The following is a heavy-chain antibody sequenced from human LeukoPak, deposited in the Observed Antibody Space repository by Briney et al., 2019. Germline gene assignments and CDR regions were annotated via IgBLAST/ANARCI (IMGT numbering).Heavy chain of an antibody. CDR1: GFTFSSYA. Sequence: GGSLRLSCAASGFTFSSYAMHWVRQAPGKGLEWVAVISYDGSNKYYADSVKGRFTISRDNSKNTLYLQMNSLRAEDTAVYYCARDRILYGSGSSYFDYWGQGTLVTVSS. CDR3: ARDRILYGSGSSYFDY. V-gene: IGHV3-30-3*01. D-gene: IGHD3-10*01. J-gene: IGHJ4*02. CDR2: ISYDGSNK.